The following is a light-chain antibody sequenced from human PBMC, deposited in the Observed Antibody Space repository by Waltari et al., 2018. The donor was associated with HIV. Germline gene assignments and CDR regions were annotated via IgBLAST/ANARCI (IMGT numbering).Light chain of an antibody. Sequence: DIQMTQSPSSLSASVGDRVTITCQASQDIRNYLNWYQQKPGKAPKLLIYDASKLEIGVPSRFSGSGSGTDFSFTIDSLQPEDIATYYCQQYNSLSFTFGPGTKLEI. V-gene: IGKV1-33*01. CDR2: DAS. CDR1: QDIRNY. J-gene: IGKJ3*01. CDR3: QQYNSLSFT.